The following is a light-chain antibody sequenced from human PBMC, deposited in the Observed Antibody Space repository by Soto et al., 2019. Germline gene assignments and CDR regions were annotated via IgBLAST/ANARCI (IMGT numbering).Light chain of an antibody. Sequence: DIHMTQSPSSLSASVGDRVTITCRASQSISSYLNWNQQKPGKAPKLLIYAASILQSGVPSRFSGSRSGPAFILTTSSLQPEDFGTYSCTPSYSTRVNLGVGTKADIK. V-gene: IGKV1-39*01. CDR3: TPSYSTRVN. J-gene: IGKJ4*01. CDR2: AAS. CDR1: QSISSY.